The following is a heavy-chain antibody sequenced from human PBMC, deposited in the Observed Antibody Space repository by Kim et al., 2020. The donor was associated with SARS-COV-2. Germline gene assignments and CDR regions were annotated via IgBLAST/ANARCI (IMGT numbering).Heavy chain of an antibody. J-gene: IGHJ5*02. V-gene: IGHV4-39*01. Sequence: SETLSLTCTVSGGSISSSSYYWGWIRQPPGRGLEWIGSIYYSGSTYYKPSLKSRVTISVDTSKNQFSLNLSSVTAADTAVYYCARMAQWFGELLGNCFDPWGQGTLVTVSS. CDR3: ARMAQWFGELLGNCFDP. CDR1: GGSISSSSYY. D-gene: IGHD3-10*01. CDR2: IYYSGST.